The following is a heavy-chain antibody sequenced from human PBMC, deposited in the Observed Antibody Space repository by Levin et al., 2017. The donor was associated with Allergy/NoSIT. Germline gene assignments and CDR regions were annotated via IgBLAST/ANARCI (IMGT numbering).Heavy chain of an antibody. CDR1: GGSISSSSYY. Sequence: SCTVSGGSISSSSYYWAWIRQPPGKALEWIGSIYYSGSGSIYYNASLKSRVTVSVDTSKNHLSLKVSSVTATDTAVYYCARHLGQRDVGDCWGQGTLVTVSS. J-gene: IGHJ4*02. V-gene: IGHV4-39*01. CDR3: ARHLGQRDVGDC. CDR2: IYYSGSGSI. D-gene: IGHD2-21*02.